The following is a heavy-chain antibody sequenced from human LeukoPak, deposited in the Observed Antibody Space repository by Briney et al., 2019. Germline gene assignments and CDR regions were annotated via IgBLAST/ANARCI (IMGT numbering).Heavy chain of an antibody. J-gene: IGHJ4*02. CDR1: GVSIINYY. D-gene: IGHD3-10*01. Sequence: SETLSLTCTVSGVSIINYYWGSIRQSPGKGLEWNWYIYSKGNTKHNPSLNIRVTISIDPSKNQFSLKPASVTAADSAVYYCARHRGSGSPYFDYWGQGTLVTVSS. CDR2: IYSKGNT. CDR3: ARHRGSGSPYFDY. V-gene: IGHV4-59*08.